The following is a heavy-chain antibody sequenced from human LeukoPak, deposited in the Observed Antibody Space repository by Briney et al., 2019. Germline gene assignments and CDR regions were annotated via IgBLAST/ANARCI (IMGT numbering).Heavy chain of an antibody. V-gene: IGHV3-66*01. Sequence: GGSLRLSCAASGFTVSSNYMSRVRQAPGKGLEWVSVIYNVGSTFYADSVKGRFTISRDSSQNTVYLQMNSLRAEETAVYYCASFDYGGNSDSFDIWGQGTMVTVSS. J-gene: IGHJ3*02. CDR2: IYNVGST. D-gene: IGHD4-23*01. CDR1: GFTVSSNY. CDR3: ASFDYGGNSDSFDI.